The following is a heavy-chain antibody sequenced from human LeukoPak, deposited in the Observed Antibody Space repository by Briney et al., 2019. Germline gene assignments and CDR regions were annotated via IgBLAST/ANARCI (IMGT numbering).Heavy chain of an antibody. V-gene: IGHV1-46*01. Sequence: PGASVKVSCKASGYTFTSYYIHWVRQAPGQGLEWMGIINPSGGSTNYAQQFQGRVTITRNTSISTAYMELSSLRSEDTAVYYCARGVYDSRGEYFQHWGQGTLVTVSS. D-gene: IGHD3-22*01. CDR1: GYTFTSYY. CDR3: ARGVYDSRGEYFQH. CDR2: INPSGGST. J-gene: IGHJ1*01.